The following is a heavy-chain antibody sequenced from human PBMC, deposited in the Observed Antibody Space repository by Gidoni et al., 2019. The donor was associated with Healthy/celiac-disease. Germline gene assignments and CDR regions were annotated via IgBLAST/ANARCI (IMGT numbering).Heavy chain of an antibody. CDR2: SRGSGGST. J-gene: IGHJ6*02. CDR1: GFTFSSYA. Sequence: EVQLLESGGGLVQPGGSLRLSCAASGFTFSSYAMSWVRQAPGKGLEWVSASRGSGGSTYYADSVKGRFTISRDNSKNTLYLQMNSLRAEDTAVYYCAKRFTMIVVALGGMDVWGQGTTVTVSS. V-gene: IGHV3-23*01. D-gene: IGHD3-22*01. CDR3: AKRFTMIVVALGGMDV.